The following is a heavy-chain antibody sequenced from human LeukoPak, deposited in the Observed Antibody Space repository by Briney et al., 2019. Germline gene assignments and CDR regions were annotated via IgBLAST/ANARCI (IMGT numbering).Heavy chain of an antibody. CDR2: IHTSGST. V-gene: IGHV4-4*07. CDR3: ARDRYYYNSSGYYRLDY. Sequence: PSETLSLTCTVSGVSISSYYWSWMRQPAGKGLEWIGRIHTSGSTNYNPSLKSRVTMSVDTSKNQFSLKLSSVTAADTAVYYCARDRYYYNSSGYYRLDYWGQGTLVTAS. J-gene: IGHJ4*02. D-gene: IGHD3-22*01. CDR1: GVSISSYY.